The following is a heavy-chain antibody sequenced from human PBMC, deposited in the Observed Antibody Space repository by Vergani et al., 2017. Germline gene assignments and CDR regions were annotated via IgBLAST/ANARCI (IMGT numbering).Heavy chain of an antibody. V-gene: IGHV1-69*13. Sequence: QVQLLQSGAAVRKPGSSVTVSCKASGDTFSNYAINWVRQAPGQGLQWMGRMIPTFDSKNYAPRSQGRVTLTADAPASTAYMELTSLTSEDTAVYFCARGASYFDSGGDSDTWGQGTLVTV. CDR2: MIPTFDSK. D-gene: IGHD2-21*01. CDR3: ARGASYFDSGGDSDT. J-gene: IGHJ5*02. CDR1: GDTFSNYA.